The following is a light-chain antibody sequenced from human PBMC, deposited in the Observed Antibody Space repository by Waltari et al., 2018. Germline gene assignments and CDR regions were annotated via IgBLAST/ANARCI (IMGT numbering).Light chain of an antibody. CDR3: SAWDDSVHV. J-gene: IGLJ1*01. V-gene: IGLV1-44*01. CDR2: RNS. Sequence: QSGLTQSPSVSGTPGQRVTISCSGSTSNIGSNTVNWYQQFPGTAPKLLIYRNSELPSGVPDRFSGSKSGTSASLAISGLQSEDEAEYYCSAWDDSVHVFGTGTRVTVL. CDR1: TSNIGSNT.